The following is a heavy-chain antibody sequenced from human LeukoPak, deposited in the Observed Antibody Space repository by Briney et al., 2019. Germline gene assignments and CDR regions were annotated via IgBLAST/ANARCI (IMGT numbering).Heavy chain of an antibody. CDR2: IRHDGSDQ. CDR1: GFSFSNYG. J-gene: IGHJ4*02. Sequence: GESLRLSCGASGFSFSNYGMHWVRQAPGKGLEWVAFIRHDGSDQRYAESVKGRFIISRDNSKNTLYLQMNSLRPEDAGVFYCAKDQCSNTRCYGSPGYWGQGTLVTVSS. CDR3: AKDQCSNTRCYGSPGY. D-gene: IGHD2-2*01. V-gene: IGHV3-30*02.